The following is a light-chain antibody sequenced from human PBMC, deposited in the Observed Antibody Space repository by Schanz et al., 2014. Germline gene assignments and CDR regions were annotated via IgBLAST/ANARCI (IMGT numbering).Light chain of an antibody. J-gene: IGLJ3*02. CDR2: STN. CDR3: VLYMGSGISV. Sequence: QTVVTQEPSFSVSPGGTVTLTCGLSTGSASTSHYPSWYQQTPGQPPRTLIYSTNTRSSGVPDRFSGSILGNKAALTITGAQADDESDYYCVLYMGSGISVFGGGTKVTVL. CDR1: TGSASTSHY. V-gene: IGLV8-61*01.